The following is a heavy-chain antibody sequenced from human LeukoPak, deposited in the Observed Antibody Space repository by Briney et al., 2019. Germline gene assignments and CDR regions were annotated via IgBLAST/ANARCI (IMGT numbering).Heavy chain of an antibody. D-gene: IGHD3-10*01. CDR3: ARDRGTMVRGGKYYYYYYYMDV. CDR2: TYYRSKWYN. J-gene: IGHJ6*03. Sequence: SQTLSLTCAISGDSVSSDSASWNWIRQSPSRGLEWLGRTYYRSKWYNDYAVSVKSRITINPDTSKNQFSLQLNSVTPEDTAVYYCARDRGTMVRGGKYYYYYYYMDVWGKGTTVTVSS. V-gene: IGHV6-1*01. CDR1: GDSVSSDSAS.